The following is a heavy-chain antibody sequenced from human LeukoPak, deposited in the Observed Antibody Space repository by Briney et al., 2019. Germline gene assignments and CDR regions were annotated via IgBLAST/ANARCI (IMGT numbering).Heavy chain of an antibody. Sequence: PSDTLSLTCAVSGYSISSGHYWGWIRQPPGKGLEWIGSIYHSRSTYYNPSLRSRLTISVDTSKNQFSLKLTPVTAADTVVNYCAGLFWSGYHYFDYWGQGTLVTVSS. CDR2: IYHSRST. J-gene: IGHJ4*02. V-gene: IGHV4-38-2*01. CDR1: GYSISSGHY. CDR3: AGLFWSGYHYFDY. D-gene: IGHD3-3*01.